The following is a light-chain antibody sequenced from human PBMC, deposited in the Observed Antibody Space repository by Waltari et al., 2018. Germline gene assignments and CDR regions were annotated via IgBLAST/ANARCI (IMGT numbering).Light chain of an antibody. CDR3: SSYTSSNTHV. CDR2: EVN. J-gene: IGLJ1*01. V-gene: IGLV2-18*02. Sequence: QSALTQPPSVSGSPGQSVTISCTGTSSDVGNYNRVSWYQQPPGTAPKLMIYEVNNRPSGVPDRFSGATSCNTASLTISGLQAEDEADYYCSSYTSSNTHVFGTGTKVTVL. CDR1: SSDVGNYNR.